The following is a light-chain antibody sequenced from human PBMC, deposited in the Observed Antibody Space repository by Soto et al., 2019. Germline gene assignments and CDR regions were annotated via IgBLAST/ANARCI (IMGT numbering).Light chain of an antibody. V-gene: IGKV1-5*01. J-gene: IGKJ1*01. CDR1: QSISNW. CDR3: QQYNSYPWT. Sequence: DIQMTQSPSTLSAFVGDSVTITCRASQSISNWLAWYQQKPGKAPNLLIYDVSSLESGVPSRFSGSRSGTEFTLTISSLLPDDFATYYCQQYNSYPWTFGQGTKVEIK. CDR2: DVS.